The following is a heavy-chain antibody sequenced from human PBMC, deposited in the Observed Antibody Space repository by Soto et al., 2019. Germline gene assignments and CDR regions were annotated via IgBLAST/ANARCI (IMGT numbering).Heavy chain of an antibody. CDR1: GGPISSYY. D-gene: IGHD3-3*01. J-gene: IGHJ5*02. CDR3: ARVGGYDFWSGYYTLWFDP. CDR2: IYYSGST. Sequence: PSEALCLTCTVSGGPISSYYWSWIRQPPGKGLEWIGYIYYSGSTNYNPALKSRVTISVDTSKNQFCLKLSCVTAADTDVYYCARVGGYDFWSGYYTLWFDPWGQGTLVTVSS. V-gene: IGHV4-59*01.